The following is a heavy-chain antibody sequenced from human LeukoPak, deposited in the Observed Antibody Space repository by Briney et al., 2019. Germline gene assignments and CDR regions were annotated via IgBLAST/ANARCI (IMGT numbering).Heavy chain of an antibody. CDR3: ARAYYYGSGSYRWDAFDI. J-gene: IGHJ3*02. CDR1: GVSISSYY. CDR2: IYIRGST. Sequence: PSETLSLTCTVSGVSISSYYWSWIRQPAGKGLEWIGRIYIRGSTNHNPSLKSRVTMSVDTSKNQFSLKLSSVTAADTAVYYCARAYYYGSGSYRWDAFDIWGQGTMVTVSS. V-gene: IGHV4-4*07. D-gene: IGHD3-10*01.